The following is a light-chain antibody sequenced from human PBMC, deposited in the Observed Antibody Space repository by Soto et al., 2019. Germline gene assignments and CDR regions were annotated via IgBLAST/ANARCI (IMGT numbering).Light chain of an antibody. J-gene: IGKJ5*01. Sequence: ETVLTQSPATLSLSPEESATLSCRATRSVSSYLAWYQQKPGQAPRLLIYDASSRPTDIPARFSGSGSGTDFTLTISSLEPEDFALYYCQQRSNWPITFGQGTRLEI. CDR3: QQRSNWPIT. CDR2: DAS. V-gene: IGKV3-11*01. CDR1: RSVSSY.